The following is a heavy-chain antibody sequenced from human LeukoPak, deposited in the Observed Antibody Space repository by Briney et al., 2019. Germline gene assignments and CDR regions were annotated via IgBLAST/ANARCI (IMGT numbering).Heavy chain of an antibody. CDR1: GGSISSYY. CDR2: IYYSGST. CDR3: ARRGYCSSTSCYTFDY. V-gene: IGHV4-59*01. Sequence: SETLSLTCTVSGGSISSYYWSWIRQPPGKGLEWIGYIYYSGSTNYNPSLKSRVTISVDTSKNQFSLKLSSVTAADTAVYYYARRGYCSSTSCYTFDYWGQGTLVTVSS. J-gene: IGHJ4*02. D-gene: IGHD2-2*02.